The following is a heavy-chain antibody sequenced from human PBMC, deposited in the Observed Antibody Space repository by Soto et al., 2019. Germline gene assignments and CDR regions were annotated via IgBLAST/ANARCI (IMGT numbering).Heavy chain of an antibody. J-gene: IGHJ4*02. V-gene: IGHV4-31*03. D-gene: IGHD3-10*01. CDR2: IYYSGST. Sequence: QVQLQESGPGLVKPSQTLSLTCTVSGGSISSGDYYWSWIRQHPGKGLEWTGYIYYSGSTYYNQSLKSRVTISVDTSKNQFSLKLSSVTAADTAVYYCASLPYGSGIHYFDYWGQGTLVTVSS. CDR3: ASLPYGSGIHYFDY. CDR1: GGSISSGDYY.